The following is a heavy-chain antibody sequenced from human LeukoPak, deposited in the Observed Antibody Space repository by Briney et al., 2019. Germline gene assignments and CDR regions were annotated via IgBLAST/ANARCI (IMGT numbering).Heavy chain of an antibody. D-gene: IGHD3-22*01. CDR3: AKEFGAYDRSGY. Sequence: PGRSLRLSCAASGFTFSSYGMHWVRQAPGKGLEWVAVISYDGSNKYYADSVKGRFTISRDNSKNTLYLQMNSLRAEDTAVYYCAKEFGAYDRSGYWGQGTLVTVSS. J-gene: IGHJ4*02. V-gene: IGHV3-30*18. CDR2: ISYDGSNK. CDR1: GFTFSSYG.